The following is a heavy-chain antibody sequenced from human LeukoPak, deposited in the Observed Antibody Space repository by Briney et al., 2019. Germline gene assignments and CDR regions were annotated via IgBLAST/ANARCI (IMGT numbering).Heavy chain of an antibody. V-gene: IGHV1-18*01. CDR1: GYTFTTYG. CDR3: ARGEVSASLYYFDF. CDR2: VSGYTGNT. Sequence: ASVKVSCKTSGYTFTTYGVSWVRQAPGQGLEWMGWVSGYTGNTNYAERFQGRVTMTTDTSTSTVCMELTSLRSDDTAVYYCARGEVSASLYYFDFWGQGTLVIVS. J-gene: IGHJ4*02. D-gene: IGHD2-2*01.